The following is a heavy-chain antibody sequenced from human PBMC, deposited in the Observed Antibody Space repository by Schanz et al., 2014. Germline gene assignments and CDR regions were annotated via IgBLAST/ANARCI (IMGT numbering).Heavy chain of an antibody. Sequence: QVQLVQSGAEMKKPGASVKVSCKASGYTFTGYYMHWVRQAPGQGLEWMGWINPNSGTTNYAQKCQGWVTMTRDTSISTAYMELSSLRSEDTAVYYCARGYGDSPTEFWGQGTLVTVSS. CDR1: GYTFTGYY. CDR2: INPNSGTT. J-gene: IGHJ4*02. V-gene: IGHV1-2*04. D-gene: IGHD4-17*01. CDR3: ARGYGDSPTEF.